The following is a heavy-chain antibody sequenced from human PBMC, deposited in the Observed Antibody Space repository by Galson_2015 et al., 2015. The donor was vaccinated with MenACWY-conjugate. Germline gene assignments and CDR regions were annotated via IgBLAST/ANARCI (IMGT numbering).Heavy chain of an antibody. V-gene: IGHV1-46*01. CDR2: IDPLRGTV. CDR3: ARYPLDWTDPAPFDY. D-gene: IGHD1-1*01. CDR1: GYTFTNYY. J-gene: IGHJ4*02. Sequence: SVKVSCKASGYTFTNYYIHWVRQAPGQGLEWVGVIDPLRGTVKFPQTFQGRVTMTRDMSTSTVFMELRSLRSDDTALHYCARYPLDWTDPAPFDYWGQGTLVTVSS.